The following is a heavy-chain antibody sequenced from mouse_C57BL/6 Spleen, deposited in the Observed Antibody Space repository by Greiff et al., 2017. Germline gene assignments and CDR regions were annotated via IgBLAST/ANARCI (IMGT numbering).Heavy chain of an antibody. J-gene: IGHJ1*03. V-gene: IGHV1-81*01. Sequence: VQLQQSGAELARPGASVKLSCKASGYTFTSYGISWVKQRTGQGLEWIGEIYPRSGNTYYNEKFKGKATLTADKSSSTAYMELRSLPSEDSAVYFCAREADYYGSRTGYFDVWGTGTTVTVSS. CDR2: IYPRSGNT. CDR1: GYTFTSYG. D-gene: IGHD1-1*01. CDR3: AREADYYGSRTGYFDV.